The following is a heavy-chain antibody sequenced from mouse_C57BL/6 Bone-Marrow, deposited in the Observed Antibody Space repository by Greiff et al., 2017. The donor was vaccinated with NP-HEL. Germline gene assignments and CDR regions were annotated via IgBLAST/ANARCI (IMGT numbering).Heavy chain of an antibody. D-gene: IGHD4-1*01. CDR2: IDPETGGT. V-gene: IGHV1-15*01. CDR3: TRSKLGPYYAMDY. CDR1: GYTFTDYE. J-gene: IGHJ4*01. Sequence: QVQLQQSGAELVRPGASVTLSCKASGYTFTDYEMHWVKQTPVHGLEWIGAIDPETGGTAYNQKFKGKAILTADKSSSTAYMELRSLTSEDSAVYYCTRSKLGPYYAMDYWGQGTSVTVSS.